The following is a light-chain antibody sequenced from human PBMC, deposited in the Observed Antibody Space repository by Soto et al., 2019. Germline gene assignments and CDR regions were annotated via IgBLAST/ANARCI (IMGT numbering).Light chain of an antibody. CDR2: DAS. CDR1: QSVSSY. Sequence: EIGLTQSPATLSLSPGERATLSCRASQSVSSYLAWYQQKPGQAPRLLIYDASNRATGIPARFSGSGSGTDFTLTISRLEPEDFVVFYCYQYGSTPPTFGQGTMVDIK. CDR3: YQYGSTPPT. V-gene: IGKV3-11*01. J-gene: IGKJ1*01.